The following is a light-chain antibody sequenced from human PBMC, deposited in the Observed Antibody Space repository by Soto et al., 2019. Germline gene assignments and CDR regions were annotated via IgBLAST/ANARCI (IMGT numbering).Light chain of an antibody. J-gene: IGKJ2*01. CDR3: QQYGSSPPYT. CDR1: QSVSSSY. CDR2: GAS. V-gene: IGKV3-20*01. Sequence: ETVLTQSPGTLSLSPGERATLSCRASQSVSSSYLAWYQQKPGQAPRLLIYGASSRATGIPARFSGSGSGTDFSLTISSLEPEDFAVYYCQQYGSSPPYTFGQGTKLEIK.